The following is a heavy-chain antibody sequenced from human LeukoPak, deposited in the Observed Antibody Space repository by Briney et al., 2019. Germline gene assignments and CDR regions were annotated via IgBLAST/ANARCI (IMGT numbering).Heavy chain of an antibody. V-gene: IGHV4-39*07. D-gene: IGHD1-26*01. Sequence: SETLSLTCTVSGGSISSSSYYWGWIRQPPGKGLEWIGSIYYSGSTNYNPSLKSRVTISVDTSKNQFSLKLSSVTAADTAVYYCAGGDSGSYHPGPIDYWGQGTLVTVSS. CDR1: GGSISSSSYY. CDR2: IYYSGST. CDR3: AGGDSGSYHPGPIDY. J-gene: IGHJ4*02.